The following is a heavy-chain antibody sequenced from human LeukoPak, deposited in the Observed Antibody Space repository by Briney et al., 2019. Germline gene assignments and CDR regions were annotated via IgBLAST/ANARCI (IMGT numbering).Heavy chain of an antibody. J-gene: IGHJ4*02. CDR3: ARHRGSGSTSIPFDS. V-gene: IGHV4-39*01. Sequence: SETLSLTCTVSGGSISSSSYYWGWIRQPPGKGLEWIGSIYYSGSTYYNPSLKSRVTISVDTSKNQFSLKLSSVTAADTAVYYCARHRGSGSTSIPFDSWGQGTLVTVSS. CDR1: GGSISSSSYY. D-gene: IGHD3-10*01. CDR2: IYYSGST.